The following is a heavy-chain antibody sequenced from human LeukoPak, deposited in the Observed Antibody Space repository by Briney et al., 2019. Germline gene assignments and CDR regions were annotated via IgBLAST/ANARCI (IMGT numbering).Heavy chain of an antibody. CDR2: IYTSGST. V-gene: IGHV4-4*07. CDR1: GGSISSYY. Sequence: SETLSLTCTVSGGSISSYYWSWIRQPAGKGLEWIGRIYTSGSTNYNPPLKSRVTMSVDTSKNQFYMKLSSVTAADTAVYYCARIDWGGYHFDYWGQGTLVTVSS. J-gene: IGHJ4*02. CDR3: ARIDWGGYHFDY. D-gene: IGHD7-27*01.